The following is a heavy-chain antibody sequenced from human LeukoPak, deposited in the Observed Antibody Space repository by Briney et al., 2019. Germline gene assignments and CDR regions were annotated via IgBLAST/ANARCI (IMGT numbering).Heavy chain of an antibody. Sequence: GGSLRLSCAAFGFTFSSYWMHWVRQGPGKGLVWVSHINSDGSRTFYADSVKGRFTISRDNAKNTLYLQMNSLRAEDTAVYYCARPPDILTGKNWFDPWGQGTLVTVSS. V-gene: IGHV3-74*01. CDR1: GFTFSSYW. CDR2: INSDGSRT. CDR3: ARPPDILTGKNWFDP. J-gene: IGHJ5*02. D-gene: IGHD3-9*01.